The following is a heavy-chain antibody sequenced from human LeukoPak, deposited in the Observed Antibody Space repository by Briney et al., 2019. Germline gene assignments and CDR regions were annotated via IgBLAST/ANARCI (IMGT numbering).Heavy chain of an antibody. D-gene: IGHD2/OR15-2a*01. Sequence: ASVKVSCKASGYTFTSYYIHWVRQAPGQGLEWMGIINPSGGSTDFAQKFQGRVAMTRDTSTSTVYMELSGLRSEDTAVYFCARVRMTRGAFDVWGQGTWVTVSS. CDR1: GYTFTSYY. V-gene: IGHV1-46*01. J-gene: IGHJ3*01. CDR3: ARVRMTRGAFDV. CDR2: INPSGGST.